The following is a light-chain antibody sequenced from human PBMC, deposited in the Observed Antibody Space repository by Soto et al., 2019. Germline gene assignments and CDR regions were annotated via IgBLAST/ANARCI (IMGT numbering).Light chain of an antibody. CDR1: SSDVGGYNY. CDR2: EVS. V-gene: IGLV2-8*01. J-gene: IGLJ2*01. CDR3: TSYPGSNIFVV. Sequence: QSVLTQPPSASGSPGQSVTISCTGTSSDVGGYNYVSWYQQHPGNAPKLMIYEVSKRPSGVPDRFSGSKSSITDSLTASELPDEEEVKFFTTSYPGSNIFVVFGRATQL.